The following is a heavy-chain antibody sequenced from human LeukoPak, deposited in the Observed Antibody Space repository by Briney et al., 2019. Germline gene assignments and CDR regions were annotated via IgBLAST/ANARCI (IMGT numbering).Heavy chain of an antibody. D-gene: IGHD6-13*01. V-gene: IGHV3-48*04. J-gene: IGHJ4*02. CDR1: GFTFSSYS. Sequence: GGSLRLSCAASGFTFSSYSMNWVRQAPGKGLEWVSYISSSSSTTYYADSVKGRFTISRDNAKNSLYLQMNSLRAEDTAVYYCARGVPYSSSWYVGPYFDYWGQGTLVTVSS. CDR2: ISSSSSTT. CDR3: ARGVPYSSSWYVGPYFDY.